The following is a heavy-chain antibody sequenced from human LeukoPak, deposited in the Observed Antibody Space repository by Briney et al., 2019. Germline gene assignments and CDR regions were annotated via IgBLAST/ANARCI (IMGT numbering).Heavy chain of an antibody. CDR2: ISAYNGNT. Sequence: ASVKVSCKASGYTFTSYGISWVRQAPGQGLEWMGWISAYNGNTNYAQKLQGRVTMTTDTSTSTAYMELRSLRSDDTAVYYCARDAVVVPVASYAYWGQGTLVTVSS. D-gene: IGHD2-2*01. CDR3: ARDAVVVPVASYAY. CDR1: GYTFTSYG. J-gene: IGHJ4*02. V-gene: IGHV1-18*01.